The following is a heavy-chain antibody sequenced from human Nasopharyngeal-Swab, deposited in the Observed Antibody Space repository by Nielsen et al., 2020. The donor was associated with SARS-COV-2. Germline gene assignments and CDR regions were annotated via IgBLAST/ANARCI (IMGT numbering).Heavy chain of an antibody. V-gene: IGHV1-69*04. CDR1: GGTFSSYA. Sequence: SVKVSCKASGGTFSSYAISWVRQAPGQGLEWMGRIIPILGIANYAQKFQGRVTITADKSTSTAYMELSSLRSEDTAVYYCARGNEGAAAGTGYYYYVMDVWGQGTTVTVSS. J-gene: IGHJ6*02. D-gene: IGHD6-13*01. CDR2: IIPILGIA. CDR3: ARGNEGAAAGTGYYYYVMDV.